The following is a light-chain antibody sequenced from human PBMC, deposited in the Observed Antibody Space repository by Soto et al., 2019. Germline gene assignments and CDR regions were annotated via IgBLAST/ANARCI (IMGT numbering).Light chain of an antibody. CDR2: GAS. V-gene: IGKV3-20*01. Sequence: EIVLTQSPATLSLSPGERATLSCRASQSVRSYLAWYQQKPGQAPRLLIHGASSRATGIPERFSGSGSGTDFTLTISRLEPEDFAVYYCQQYGGSPRTFGQGTKVEVK. CDR1: QSVRSY. CDR3: QQYGGSPRT. J-gene: IGKJ1*01.